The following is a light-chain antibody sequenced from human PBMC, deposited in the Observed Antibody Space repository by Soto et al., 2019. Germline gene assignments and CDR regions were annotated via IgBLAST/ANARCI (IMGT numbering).Light chain of an antibody. Sequence: EIVMTQSPATLSVSPGGRATLSCRASQSVSTNLAWYQQRPGQAPRLLIYATSSRATGVPDRFSGSGSGTDFTLTISSLQSEDFAVYYCQQYNNWPPWTFGQGTKVDI. CDR3: QQYNNWPPWT. CDR2: ATS. V-gene: IGKV3D-15*01. J-gene: IGKJ1*01. CDR1: QSVSTN.